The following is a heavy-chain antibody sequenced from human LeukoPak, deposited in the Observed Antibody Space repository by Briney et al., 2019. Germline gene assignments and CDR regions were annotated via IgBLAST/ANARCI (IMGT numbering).Heavy chain of an antibody. CDR3: ARSGTNYDILTGYYNAGMDV. D-gene: IGHD3-9*01. CDR2: ISSSGSPI. Sequence: GGSLRLSCAVSGFTFSSYEMNWVRQAPGKGLEWASYISSSGSPIYYADSVKGRFTISRDNAKNSLYLQMNSLRAEDTAVYYCARSGTNYDILTGYYNAGMDVWGQGTTVTVSS. V-gene: IGHV3-48*03. J-gene: IGHJ6*02. CDR1: GFTFSSYE.